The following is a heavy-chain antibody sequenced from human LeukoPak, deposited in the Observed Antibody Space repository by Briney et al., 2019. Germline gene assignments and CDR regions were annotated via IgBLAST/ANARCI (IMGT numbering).Heavy chain of an antibody. CDR1: GYTFTGYY. CDR3: ARAIDSSGYAGLG. V-gene: IGHV1-2*02. Sequence: ASVKVSYKASGYTFTGYYMHWVRQAPGQGLEWMGWINPNSGGTNYAQKFQGRVTMTRDTSISTAYMELSRLRSDDTAVYYCARAIDSSGYAGLGWGQGTLVTVSS. J-gene: IGHJ4*02. D-gene: IGHD3-22*01. CDR2: INPNSGGT.